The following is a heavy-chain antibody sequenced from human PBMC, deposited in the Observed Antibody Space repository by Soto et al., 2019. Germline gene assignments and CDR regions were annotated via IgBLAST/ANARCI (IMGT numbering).Heavy chain of an antibody. V-gene: IGHV4-59*01. CDR3: ARARCSGGSCYSWDWFDP. CDR2: IYYSGNT. D-gene: IGHD2-15*01. CDR1: GGSISSYY. J-gene: IGHJ5*02. Sequence: SETLSLTCTVSGGSISSYYWSWIRQPPGKGLEWIGYIYYSGNTNYNPSLKSRVTISVDTSKNQFSLKLRSVTTADTAVYYCARARCSGGSCYSWDWFDPWGQEILVTVS.